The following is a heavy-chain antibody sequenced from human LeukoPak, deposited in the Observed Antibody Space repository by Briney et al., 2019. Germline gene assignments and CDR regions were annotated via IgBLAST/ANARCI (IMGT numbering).Heavy chain of an antibody. Sequence: SETLSLTCTVSGYSISSGYYWGWIRQPPGKGLEWIGSIYYSGSTYYNPSLKSRVTISVDTSKNQFSLKLSSVTAADTAVYYCARDSRTTGDFDYWGQGTLVTVSS. CDR2: IYYSGST. CDR3: ARDSRTTGDFDY. J-gene: IGHJ4*02. CDR1: GYSISSGYY. V-gene: IGHV4-38-2*02. D-gene: IGHD7-27*01.